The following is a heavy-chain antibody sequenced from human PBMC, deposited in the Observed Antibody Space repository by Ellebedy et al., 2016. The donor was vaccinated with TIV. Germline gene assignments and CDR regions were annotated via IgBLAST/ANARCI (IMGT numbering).Heavy chain of an antibody. D-gene: IGHD4-17*01. CDR3: ATDGSYGDYRSPTHAFEM. J-gene: IGHJ3*02. CDR2: INQDGSQK. V-gene: IGHV3-7*01. Sequence: GESLKISCAASGFSFRSYWMSWVRQAPGKGLEWVANINQDGSQKFYVDSVEGPFTIARDNAKNSLYLQMSSLRVEDTAVYYCATDGSYGDYRSPTHAFEMWGQGTMVTVSS. CDR1: GFSFRSYW.